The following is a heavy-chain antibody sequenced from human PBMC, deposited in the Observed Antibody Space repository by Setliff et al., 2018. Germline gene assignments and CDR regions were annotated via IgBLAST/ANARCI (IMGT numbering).Heavy chain of an antibody. CDR1: GDAFTTYH. D-gene: IGHD2-15*01. J-gene: IGHJ4*02. CDR2: INPSGDT. V-gene: IGHV1-46*01. CDR3: ARDGGSYGSYDN. Sequence: ASVKVSCKTSGDAFTTYHMHWVRQAPGQGLEWMGRINPSGDTGYAQKCQGRLTLTKDTSTGTHYMDVSSLRSDDTAVYYCARDGGSYGSYDNWGQGTLVTVSS.